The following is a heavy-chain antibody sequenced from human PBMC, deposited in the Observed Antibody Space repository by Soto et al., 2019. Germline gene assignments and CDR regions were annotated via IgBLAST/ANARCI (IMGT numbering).Heavy chain of an antibody. CDR2: IIPILGIA. D-gene: IGHD3-9*01. V-gene: IGHV1-69*04. CDR1: GGTFSSYT. CDR3: ARDGGYDILTGYYPDVYYYGMDV. Sequence: ASVKVSCKASGGTFSSYTISWVRQAPGQGLEWMGRIIPILGIANYAQKFQGRVTITADKSTSTAYMELSSLRSEDTAVYYCARDGGYDILTGYYPDVYYYGMDVWGQGTTVTVSS. J-gene: IGHJ6*02.